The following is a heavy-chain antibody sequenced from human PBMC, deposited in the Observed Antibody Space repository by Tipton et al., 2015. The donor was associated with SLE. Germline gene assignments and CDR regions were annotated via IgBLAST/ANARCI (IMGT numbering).Heavy chain of an antibody. CDR2: ICDIGST. Sequence: TLSLTCTVSGGSMSNYCWSWIRQPPGKGLEWIGDICDIGSTNYNPSLKSRVTISVDKSKNQFSLNLSSVTAADTAVYYCARRNRIFGVVTAFDIWGQGTMVTVSS. J-gene: IGHJ3*02. D-gene: IGHD3-3*02. CDR3: ARRNRIFGVVTAFDI. CDR1: GGSMSNYC. V-gene: IGHV4-59*12.